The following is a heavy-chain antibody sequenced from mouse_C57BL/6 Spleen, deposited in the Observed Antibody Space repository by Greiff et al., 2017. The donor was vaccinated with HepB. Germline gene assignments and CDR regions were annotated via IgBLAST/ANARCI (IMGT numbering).Heavy chain of an antibody. CDR2: IYPGGGYT. J-gene: IGHJ3*01. CDR1: GYTFTNYW. D-gene: IGHD1-1*01. V-gene: IGHV1-63*01. CDR3: ARGGNYYGSTAWFAY. Sequence: QVQLQQSGAELVRPGTSVKMSCKASGYTFTNYWIGWAKQRPGHGLEWIGDIYPGGGYTNYNEKFKGKATLTADKSSSTAYMQFSSLTSEDSAIYYCARGGNYYGSTAWFAYWGQGTLVTVSA.